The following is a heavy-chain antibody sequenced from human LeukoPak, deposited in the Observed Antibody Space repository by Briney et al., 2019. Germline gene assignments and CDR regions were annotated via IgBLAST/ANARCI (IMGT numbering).Heavy chain of an antibody. V-gene: IGHV4-34*01. D-gene: IGHD2-2*01. J-gene: IGHJ4*02. CDR1: GGSFSGYY. CDR2: INHSGST. Sequence: PSETLSLTCAVYGGSFSGYYWSWIRQPPGKGLEWIGEINHSGSTNYNPSLKSRVTISVDTSKNQFSLKLSSVTAADMAVYYCARTGRYCSSTSCPKTLDYWGQGTLVTVSS. CDR3: ARTGRYCSSTSCPKTLDY.